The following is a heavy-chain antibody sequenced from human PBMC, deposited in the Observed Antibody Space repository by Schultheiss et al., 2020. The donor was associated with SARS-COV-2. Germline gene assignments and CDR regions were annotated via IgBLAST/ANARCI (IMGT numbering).Heavy chain of an antibody. D-gene: IGHD3-16*01. CDR3: ARHVLWVARRLDEGMDV. J-gene: IGHJ6*02. CDR1: GYSFTNYW. V-gene: IGHV5-51*01. Sequence: GGSLRLSCKSSGYSFTNYWIGWVRQMPGKGLECMGIIYPGDSETRYNPSFQGQVTISADKSITTAYLQWGSLKASDTATYYCARHVLWVARRLDEGMDVWGQGTTVTVSS. CDR2: IYPGDSET.